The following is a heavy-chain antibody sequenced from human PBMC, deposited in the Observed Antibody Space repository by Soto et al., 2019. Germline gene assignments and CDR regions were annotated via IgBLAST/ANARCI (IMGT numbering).Heavy chain of an antibody. Sequence: GGSLRLSCAASGFTFSSYGMHWVRQAPGKGLEWVAVIWYDGSNKYYADSVKGRFTISRGNSKNTLYLQMNRLRAEDTAVYYCARLHPCCSSTSCYSNYYYGMDVWGQGTTVTVSS. CDR3: ARLHPCCSSTSCYSNYYYGMDV. CDR1: GFTFSSYG. CDR2: IWYDGSNK. J-gene: IGHJ6*02. V-gene: IGHV3-33*01. D-gene: IGHD2-2*02.